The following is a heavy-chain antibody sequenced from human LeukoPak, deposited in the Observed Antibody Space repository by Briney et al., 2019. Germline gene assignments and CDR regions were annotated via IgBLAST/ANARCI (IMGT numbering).Heavy chain of an antibody. CDR3: VKDEPGSSWYN. J-gene: IGHJ4*02. D-gene: IGHD6-13*01. CDR2: INGGGGST. CDR1: GFTFSSYY. V-gene: IGHV3-23*01. Sequence: GGCLRLPCAASGFTFSSYYMAWVRQAPGKGLEWVSSINGGGGSTYYADSVKGRLTISRDNSKNTLYLQMSSLRAEDTAVYYCVKDEPGSSWYNWGQGTLVTVSS.